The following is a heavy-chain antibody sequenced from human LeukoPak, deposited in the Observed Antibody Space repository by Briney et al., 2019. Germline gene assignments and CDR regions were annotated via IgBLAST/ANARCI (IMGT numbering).Heavy chain of an antibody. J-gene: IGHJ4*02. CDR2: INPNSGFT. CDR1: GYPFTVYY. D-gene: IGHD2-2*01. CDR3: ARLADCSSSSCRSFDY. Sequence: ASVSLSYKASGYPFTVYYLHWVRQAPGQGRGGMGWINPNSGFTNYAQKFQGRVTMTRDTSISTAYMELSRLRSDDTAVYYCARLADCSSSSCRSFDYWGQGTLVTVSS. V-gene: IGHV1-2*02.